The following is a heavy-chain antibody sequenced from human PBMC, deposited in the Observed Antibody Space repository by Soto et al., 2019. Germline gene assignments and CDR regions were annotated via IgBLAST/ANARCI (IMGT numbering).Heavy chain of an antibody. Sequence: EVQLLESGGGLVQPGGSLRLSCAASGFTFRTYAMNWVRQAPGKGLEWVSVISGSGDTTYYADSVKGRFTISRDNSKNTLYLQMNRLRVEDTAVYYCAKQVGVWRSRNHVDYWGQGTLVTVSS. CDR1: GFTFRTYA. V-gene: IGHV3-23*01. CDR2: ISGSGDTT. CDR3: AKQVGVWRSRNHVDY. J-gene: IGHJ4*02. D-gene: IGHD3-16*01.